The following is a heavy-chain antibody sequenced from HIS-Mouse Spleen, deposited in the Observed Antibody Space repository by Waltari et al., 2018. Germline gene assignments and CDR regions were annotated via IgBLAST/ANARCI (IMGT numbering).Heavy chain of an antibody. Sequence: QLQLQESGPGLVKPSETLSRTCTVSGGSISSSSYYWGWIRQPPGKGLEWIGSIYYSGSTSYNPSLKSRVTISVDTSKNQFSLKLSSVTAADTAVYYCAREIPYSSSWYDWYFDLWGRGTLVTVSS. D-gene: IGHD6-13*01. CDR2: IYYSGST. CDR3: AREIPYSSSWYDWYFDL. V-gene: IGHV4-39*07. CDR1: GGSISSSSYY. J-gene: IGHJ2*01.